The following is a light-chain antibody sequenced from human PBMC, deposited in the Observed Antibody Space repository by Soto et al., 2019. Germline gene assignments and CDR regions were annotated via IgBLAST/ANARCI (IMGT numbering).Light chain of an antibody. Sequence: QSALTQPASVSGSPGQSITISCTGTSSDVGGYNYVSWYQQHPGKAPKLMIYEVSNRPSGVSNRFSGSKSGNTASLTISGLQAQDEADYHCSSYTSSSTPWVFGGGTKLTVL. CDR1: SSDVGGYNY. V-gene: IGLV2-14*01. J-gene: IGLJ3*02. CDR3: SSYTSSSTPWV. CDR2: EVS.